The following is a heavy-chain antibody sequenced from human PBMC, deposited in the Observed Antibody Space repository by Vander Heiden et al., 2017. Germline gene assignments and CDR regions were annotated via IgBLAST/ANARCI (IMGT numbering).Heavy chain of an antibody. CDR2: IWYDGSNK. CDR1: GFTFRSYG. CDR3: ARDPFVGFAATPDY. J-gene: IGHJ4*02. V-gene: IGHV3-33*01. Sequence: QVQPVESGRGVVQPGRSLRLPCAASGFTFRSYGMHWVRQAPGKGLEWVAVIWYDGSNKYYADSVKGRFTISRDNSKNTLYLQMNSLRAEDTAVYYCARDPFVGFAATPDYWGQGTLVTVSS. D-gene: IGHD2-15*01.